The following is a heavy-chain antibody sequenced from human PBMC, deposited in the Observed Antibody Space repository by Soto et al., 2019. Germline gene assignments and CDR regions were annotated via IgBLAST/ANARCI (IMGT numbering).Heavy chain of an antibody. CDR2: IYYTAST. V-gene: IGHV4-61*01. CDR1: GGSVSSGSYY. J-gene: IGHJ4*02. CDR3: ARTNYYALDY. Sequence: LSLTCTVSGGSVSSGSYYWSWIRQPPGKGLEWIGYIYYTASTNYNPSLKSRVTISVDTSKNQFSLKLTSVTAADTAVYYCARTNYYALDYWGQGTLVTVSS. D-gene: IGHD3-10*01.